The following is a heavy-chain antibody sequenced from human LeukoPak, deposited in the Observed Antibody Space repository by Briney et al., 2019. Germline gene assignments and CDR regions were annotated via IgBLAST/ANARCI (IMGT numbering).Heavy chain of an antibody. CDR1: GFTFNDYA. CDR3: AKDRDSSGFAPYFDY. Sequence: PGRSLRLSCAASGFTFNDYAMRWVRQAPGKGLEWVSGIGWNSHIIGYEDSVKGRFTISRDNARNSLSLQMNSLRAEDTAFYYCAKDRDSSGFAPYFDYWGQGILVTVSS. D-gene: IGHD3-22*01. J-gene: IGHJ4*02. CDR2: IGWNSHII. V-gene: IGHV3-9*01.